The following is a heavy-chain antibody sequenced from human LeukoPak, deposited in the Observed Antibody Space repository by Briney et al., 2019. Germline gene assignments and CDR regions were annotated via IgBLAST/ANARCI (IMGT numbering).Heavy chain of an antibody. CDR3: TRQSGYNYGSGTDY. CDR2: ISSSSSYI. Sequence: GGSLRLSCAASGFTFSSYSMNWVRQAPGKGLEWVSSISSSSSYIYYADSVKGRFTISRDNAKNSLYLQMNSLRAEDTAVYYCTRQSGYNYGSGTDYWGQGTLVTVSS. V-gene: IGHV3-21*01. J-gene: IGHJ4*02. CDR1: GFTFSSYS. D-gene: IGHD5-18*01.